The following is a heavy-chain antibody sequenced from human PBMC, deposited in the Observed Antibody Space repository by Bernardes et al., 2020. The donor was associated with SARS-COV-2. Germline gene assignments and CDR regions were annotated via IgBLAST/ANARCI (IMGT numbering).Heavy chain of an antibody. CDR3: ARDLVPAPYYYYYMDV. Sequence: SETLSLTCAVYGGSFSGYYWSWIRQPPGKGLEWIGEINHSGSTNYNPSLKSRVTISVDTSKNQFSLKLSSVTAADTAVYYCARDLVPAPYYYYYMDVWGKGTTVTVSS. D-gene: IGHD2-2*01. V-gene: IGHV4-34*01. CDR2: INHSGST. CDR1: GGSFSGYY. J-gene: IGHJ6*03.